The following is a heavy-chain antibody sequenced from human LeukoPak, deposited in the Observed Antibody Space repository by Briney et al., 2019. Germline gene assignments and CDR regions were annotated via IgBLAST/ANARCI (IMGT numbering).Heavy chain of an antibody. D-gene: IGHD6-19*01. Sequence: PGGSLRLSCAASGFTFSTYVMHWVRQAPGKGLEWVAVISYDGNIKYYADSVKGRFTISRDNSENTLYLQMNNLRPEDAAMYYCATEYISGWSYFDHWGQGTLVTVSS. V-gene: IGHV3-30*04. J-gene: IGHJ4*02. CDR1: GFTFSTYV. CDR3: ATEYISGWSYFDH. CDR2: ISYDGNIK.